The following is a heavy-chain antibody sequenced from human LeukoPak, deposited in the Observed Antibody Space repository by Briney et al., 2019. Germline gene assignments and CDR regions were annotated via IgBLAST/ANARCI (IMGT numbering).Heavy chain of an antibody. D-gene: IGHD1-26*01. J-gene: IGHJ4*02. CDR2: ISGTGRSI. CDR1: GFNFNDYY. V-gene: IGHV3-11*01. Sequence: GGSLRLSCAASGFNFNDYYMSWIRQAPGKGLEWLSLISGTGRSIYYADSVKGRFTISRDSATSSLYLQMNSLRADDTAVYYCARDGSGSTYYFDSWGQGTLVTVSS. CDR3: ARDGSGSTYYFDS.